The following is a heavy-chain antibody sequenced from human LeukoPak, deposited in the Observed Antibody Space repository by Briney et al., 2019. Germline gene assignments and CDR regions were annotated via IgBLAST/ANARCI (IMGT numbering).Heavy chain of an antibody. CDR2: IYHSGST. CDR3: ARDSGIAAASP. V-gene: IGHV4-38-2*02. D-gene: IGHD6-13*01. CDR1: GYSISSGYY. J-gene: IGHJ4*02. Sequence: TLSLTCTVSGYSISSGYYWGWIRQPPGKGLEWIGSIYHSGSTYYNPSLKSRVTISVDTSKNQFSLKLSSVTAADTAVYYCARDSGIAAASPWGQGTLVTVSS.